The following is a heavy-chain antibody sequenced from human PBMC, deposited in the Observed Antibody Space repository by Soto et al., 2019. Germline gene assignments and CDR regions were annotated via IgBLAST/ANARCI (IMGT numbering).Heavy chain of an antibody. CDR2: VYYTGST. Sequence: QVQLQESGPGLVKPSETLSLTCRVSGGSMSGYYWSWIRQAPGKGLEWIGYVYYTGSTTYNPPLQGRVTISVDTSNKPFSLSLRLATAADTAVYFCARSIAVPSSHIDHWGQGIRVTVSS. CDR3: ARSIAVPSSHIDH. J-gene: IGHJ4*02. CDR1: GGSMSGYY. D-gene: IGHD6-6*01. V-gene: IGHV4-59*01.